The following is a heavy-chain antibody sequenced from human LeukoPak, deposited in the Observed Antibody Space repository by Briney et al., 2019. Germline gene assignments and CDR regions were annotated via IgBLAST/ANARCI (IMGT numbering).Heavy chain of an antibody. Sequence: PGGSLRLSCAASGFTFSSYSMNWVRQAPGKGLEWVSYISSSSSTIYYADSVKGRFTISRDNAKNSLYLQMNSLRAEDTAVYYCARGERDIVVVVAATTFDYWGQGTLVTASS. J-gene: IGHJ4*02. D-gene: IGHD2-15*01. V-gene: IGHV3-48*01. CDR2: ISSSSSTI. CDR1: GFTFSSYS. CDR3: ARGERDIVVVVAATTFDY.